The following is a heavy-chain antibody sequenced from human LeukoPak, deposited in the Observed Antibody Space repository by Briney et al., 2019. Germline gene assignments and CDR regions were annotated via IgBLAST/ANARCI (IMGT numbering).Heavy chain of an antibody. V-gene: IGHV1-18*01. CDR3: ARVLTPDLNYYDSRGPVDY. Sequence: GASVKVSCKASGYTFTSYDINWVRQATGQGLECMGWISAYNGNTNYAQKLQGRVTMTTDTSTSTAYMELRSLRSDDTAVYYCARVLTPDLNYYDSRGPVDYWGQGTLVTVSS. CDR1: GYTFTSYD. D-gene: IGHD3-22*01. CDR2: ISAYNGNT. J-gene: IGHJ4*02.